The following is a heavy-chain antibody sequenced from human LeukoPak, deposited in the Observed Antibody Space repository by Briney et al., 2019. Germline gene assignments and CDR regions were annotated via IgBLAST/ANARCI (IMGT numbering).Heavy chain of an antibody. Sequence: ASVKVSCKASGYTFTGYYMHWVRQAPGQGLEWMGWINPNSGGTNYAQKFQGRVTMTRDTSISTAYMELSRLRSDDTAAYYCARVQVPEWELLAHYFDYWGQGTLVTVSS. CDR1: GYTFTGYY. CDR3: ARVQVPEWELLAHYFDY. J-gene: IGHJ4*02. V-gene: IGHV1-2*02. CDR2: INPNSGGT. D-gene: IGHD1-26*01.